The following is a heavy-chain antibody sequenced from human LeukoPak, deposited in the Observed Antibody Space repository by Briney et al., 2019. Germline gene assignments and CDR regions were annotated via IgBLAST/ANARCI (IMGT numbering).Heavy chain of an antibody. J-gene: IGHJ4*02. CDR3: AKATGYGGNSEV. V-gene: IGHV3-23*01. CDR1: GFTFSTYA. Sequence: GGSLRLSCAASGFTFSTYAMSWVRQAPGKGLEWVSVISGSGSSTYYADSVKGRFTISRDNSKNTLYLQMNSLRAEDTAVYYCAKATGYGGNSEVWGQGTLVTVSS. CDR2: ISGSGSST. D-gene: IGHD4-23*01.